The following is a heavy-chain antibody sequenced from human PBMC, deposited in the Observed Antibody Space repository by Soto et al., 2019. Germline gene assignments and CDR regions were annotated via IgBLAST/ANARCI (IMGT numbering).Heavy chain of an antibody. Sequence: GGSLRLSCAASGFTFSSYAMSWVRQAPGKGLEWVSAISGSGGSTYYADSVKGRFTISRDNSKNTLYLQMNSLRAEDTAVYYCAKETYYYDSSGNAYYYYGMDVWGQGTTVTVSS. V-gene: IGHV3-23*01. J-gene: IGHJ6*02. CDR2: ISGSGGST. D-gene: IGHD3-22*01. CDR3: AKETYYYDSSGNAYYYYGMDV. CDR1: GFTFSSYA.